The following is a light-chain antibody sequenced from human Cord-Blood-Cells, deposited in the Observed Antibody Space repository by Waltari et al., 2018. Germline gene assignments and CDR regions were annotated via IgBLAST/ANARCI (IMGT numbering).Light chain of an antibody. CDR3: QQRSNWPWT. CDR2: YAS. J-gene: IGKJ1*01. V-gene: IGKV3-11*01. Sequence: EIVLTQSPAPLSLSPGGRATLSCRASQSVSSYLAWYQQKPGQAPRLLIYYASNRATGIPARFSGSGSGTDFTLTISSLEPEDFAVYYCQQRSNWPWTFGQGTKVEIK. CDR1: QSVSSY.